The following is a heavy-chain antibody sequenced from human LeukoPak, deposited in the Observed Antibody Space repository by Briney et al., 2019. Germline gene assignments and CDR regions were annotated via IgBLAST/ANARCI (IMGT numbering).Heavy chain of an antibody. CDR3: ARDPYNGYYGDDYYYYMDV. D-gene: IGHD4-17*01. CDR2: ITRDSIYP. Sequence: GGSLRLSCAASGFTFSNYNMNWVRQTPGKGLEWVSSITRDSIYPFYADSVRGRFTISRDNAKNSLSLQMNSLRAEDTAVYYCARDPYNGYYGDDYYYYMDVWGKGTTVTISS. J-gene: IGHJ6*03. V-gene: IGHV3-21*01. CDR1: GFTFSNYN.